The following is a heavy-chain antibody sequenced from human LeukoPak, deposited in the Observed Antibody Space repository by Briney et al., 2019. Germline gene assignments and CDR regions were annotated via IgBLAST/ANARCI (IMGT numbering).Heavy chain of an antibody. CDR3: ARGRSERSFDY. J-gene: IGHJ4*02. Sequence: KPSETLSLTCTVSXGSISGYYWSWIRQPPGKGLEWIGNIYYSGSTNYNPSLKSRVTISVDTSKNQFSLKLSSVAAADTAIYYCARGRSERSFDYWGQGTLVTVSS. CDR2: IYYSGST. V-gene: IGHV4-59*01. D-gene: IGHD1-1*01. CDR1: XGSISGYY.